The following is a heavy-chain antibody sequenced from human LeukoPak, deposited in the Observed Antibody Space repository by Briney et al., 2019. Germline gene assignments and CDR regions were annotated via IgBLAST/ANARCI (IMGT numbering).Heavy chain of an antibody. D-gene: IGHD3-9*01. CDR3: TRDFDAPTGY. CDR1: GFTFSTYW. J-gene: IGHJ4*02. Sequence: PGGSLRLSCGASGFTFSTYWMHWVRQAPGKGLVWVSRINPDGSSTGYADSVRGRFTISRDNAKNTLYLQMNSLRAEDTAVYYCTRDFDAPTGYWGQGTLVTVSS. V-gene: IGHV3-74*01. CDR2: INPDGSST.